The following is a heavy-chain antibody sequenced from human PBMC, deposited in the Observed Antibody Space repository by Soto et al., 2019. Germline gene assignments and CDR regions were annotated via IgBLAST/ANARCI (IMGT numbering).Heavy chain of an antibody. CDR3: ARDRFGELLH. D-gene: IGHD3-10*01. V-gene: IGHV3-23*01. J-gene: IGHJ4*02. CDR1: GFTLSSYS. Sequence: GGSLRLSCAASGFTLSSYSMSWVRQAPGKGLEWVSAISGSGVSTYYADSVKGRFTISRDNSKNTLYLQMNSLRAEDTAVYYCARDRFGELLHWGQGTLVTVSS. CDR2: ISGSGVST.